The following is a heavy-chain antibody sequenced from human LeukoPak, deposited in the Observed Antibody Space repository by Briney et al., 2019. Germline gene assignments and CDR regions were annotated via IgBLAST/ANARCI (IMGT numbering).Heavy chain of an antibody. Sequence: PGGSLRLSCAASGFTFSSYAMSWVRQAPGEGLEWVSAISGSGGSTYYADSVKGRFTISRDNAKGTLYLQMSGLRAEDTAVYYCTGHHQAYSRTYWGQGTLVTVSS. CDR2: ISGSGGST. V-gene: IGHV3-23*01. J-gene: IGHJ4*02. D-gene: IGHD4-11*01. CDR3: TGHHQAYSRTY. CDR1: GFTFSSYA.